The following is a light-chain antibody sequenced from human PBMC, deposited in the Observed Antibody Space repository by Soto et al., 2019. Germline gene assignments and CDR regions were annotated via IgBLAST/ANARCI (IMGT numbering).Light chain of an antibody. V-gene: IGKV3D-15*01. J-gene: IGKJ5*01. CDR1: KSVGTY. CDR3: QQYNNWPLT. CDR2: DSS. Sequence: IVLTQSPATLSLSPGERATLSCGASKSVGTYIAWYKQKPGLAPRLVMFDSSTRATGIPDRFSGSGSGTDFTLTISSLQSEDFAVYYCQQYNNWPLTFGQGTRLEIK.